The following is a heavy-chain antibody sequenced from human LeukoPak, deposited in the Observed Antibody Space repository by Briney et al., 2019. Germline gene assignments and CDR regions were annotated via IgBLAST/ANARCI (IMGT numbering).Heavy chain of an antibody. CDR2: IYYSGST. D-gene: IGHD2-2*01. Sequence: SETLSLTCTVSGGSISSYYWSWIRQPPGKGLEWIGYIYYSGSTNYNPSPKSRVTISVDTSKNQFSLKLTSVTAADTAVYYCARDGGRTSSDAVEIWGQGTMVIVSS. CDR3: ARDGGRTSSDAVEI. CDR1: GGSISSYY. J-gene: IGHJ3*02. V-gene: IGHV4-59*12.